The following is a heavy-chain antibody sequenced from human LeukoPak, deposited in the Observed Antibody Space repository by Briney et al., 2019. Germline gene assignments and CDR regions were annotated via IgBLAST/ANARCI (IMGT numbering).Heavy chain of an antibody. V-gene: IGHV4-34*01. D-gene: IGHD3-10*01. Sequence: SETLSLTCAVYSGSFSGYYWSWIRQPPGKGLEWIGEIDHSGSANYNPSLKSRVTISVHTSKNQFSLRLSSVTAADTAIYYCARRYYDSGNYYTIDYWGQGTLVTVSS. CDR1: SGSFSGYY. CDR3: ARRYYDSGNYYTIDY. CDR2: IDHSGSA. J-gene: IGHJ4*02.